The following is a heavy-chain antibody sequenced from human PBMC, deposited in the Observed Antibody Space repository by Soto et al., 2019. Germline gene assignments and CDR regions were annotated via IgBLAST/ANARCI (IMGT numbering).Heavy chain of an antibody. D-gene: IGHD5-12*01. J-gene: IGHJ4*02. CDR3: ARPRVSTPPFFYSFDF. CDR2: IYPGDSNT. V-gene: IGHV5-51*01. CDR1: GYSFTTYW. Sequence: GESLKISCKGSGYSFTTYWIAWVRQMPGKGLEYMGIIYPGDSNTRYSPSFQGQVTISADKSISTAYLQWTSLKASDTAIYYCARPRVSTPPFFYSFDFWRQVTMFTVSS.